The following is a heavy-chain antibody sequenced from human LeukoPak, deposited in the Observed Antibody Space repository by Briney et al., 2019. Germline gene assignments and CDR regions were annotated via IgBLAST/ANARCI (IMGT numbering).Heavy chain of an antibody. V-gene: IGHV1-2*02. J-gene: IGHJ4*02. D-gene: IGHD6-13*01. CDR3: ARGPPIQQQLPPRY. CDR2: INPNSGGT. CDR1: GYTFTGYY. Sequence: ASVTVSCKASGYTFTGYYMHWVRQAPGQGLEWMGWINPNSGGTNYAQKFQGRVTMTRDTSISTAYMELSRLRSDDTAVYYCARGPPIQQQLPPRYWGQGTLVTVSS.